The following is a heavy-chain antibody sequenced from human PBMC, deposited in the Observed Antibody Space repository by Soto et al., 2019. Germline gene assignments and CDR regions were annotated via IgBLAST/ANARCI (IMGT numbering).Heavy chain of an antibody. CDR1: GYTFTSSG. CDR3: ARVVLRYFDWLYNQSDY. V-gene: IGHV1-18*04. CDR2: ISAYNGNT. D-gene: IGHD3-9*01. J-gene: IGHJ4*02. Sequence: ASVKVSCKASGYTFTSSGIGWVRQAPGQGLEWMGWISAYNGNTNYAQKRQGRVTMTTDTSTSTAYMELRSLRSDDTAVYYCARVVLRYFDWLYNQSDYWGQGTLVTVSS.